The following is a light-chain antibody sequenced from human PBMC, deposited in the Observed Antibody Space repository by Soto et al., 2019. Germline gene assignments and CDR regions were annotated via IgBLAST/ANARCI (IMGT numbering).Light chain of an antibody. J-gene: IGKJ3*01. CDR2: YAS. V-gene: IGKV1-33*01. CDR3: KQYDYLFT. CDR1: QGINNY. Sequence: DVQMTQSPSSLSASVGDRVTITCQASQGINNYLNWYHQKPGKAPNLLIYYASNLETGVPSRFSGSGSGTDFTFTISSLHPEDIGTYYCKQYDYLFTFGPGTKVALK.